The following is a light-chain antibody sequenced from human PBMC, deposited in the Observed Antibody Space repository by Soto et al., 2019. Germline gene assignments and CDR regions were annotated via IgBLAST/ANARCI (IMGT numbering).Light chain of an antibody. CDR2: DAY. Sequence: EIVWTQSPATLSFSPGERATLSCRASQSCSSTLTWYQQKLGQAPRLLIFDAYNMATVIPGRFSGSGSGTDFTLTISSLEPEDFAIYYCQPRTNWPLTFGGGTKVAIK. J-gene: IGKJ4*01. CDR3: QPRTNWPLT. V-gene: IGKV3-11*01. CDR1: QSCSST.